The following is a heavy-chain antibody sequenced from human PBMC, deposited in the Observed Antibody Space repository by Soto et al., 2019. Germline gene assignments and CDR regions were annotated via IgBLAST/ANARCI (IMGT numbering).Heavy chain of an antibody. CDR2: ISSQGGST. V-gene: IGHV3-64D*06. D-gene: IGHD6-13*01. CDR1: GFTFSDYS. J-gene: IGHJ3*01. Sequence: EVQLVQSGGGLVQPGGSLRLSCSVSGFTFSDYSMHWVRQAPGKGLECVASISSQGGSTYYADSVRDRFTVTRDRSNTLYLQLSSLRVEDTAVYYCAKXXRXXXTPGTFDVWGQGTLVTVSS. CDR3: AKXXRXXXTPGTFDV.